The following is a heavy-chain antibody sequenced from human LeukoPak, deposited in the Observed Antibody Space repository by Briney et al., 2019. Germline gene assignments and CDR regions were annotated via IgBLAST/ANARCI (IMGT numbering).Heavy chain of an antibody. J-gene: IGHJ5*02. CDR2: IYTSGST. CDR1: GGSISSYY. D-gene: IGHD3-10*01. CDR3: ARGLDYYGSGSYYNAWHNWFDP. V-gene: IGHV4-4*07. Sequence: PSETLSLTCTVSGGSISSYYWSWIRQPAGKGLEWIGRIYTSGSTNYNPSLKSRVTMSVDTSKNQFSLKLSSVTAADTAVYYCARGLDYYGSGSYYNAWHNWFDPWGQGTLVTVSS.